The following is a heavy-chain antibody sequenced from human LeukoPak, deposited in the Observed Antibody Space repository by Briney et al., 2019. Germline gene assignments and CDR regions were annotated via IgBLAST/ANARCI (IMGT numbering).Heavy chain of an antibody. V-gene: IGHV4-34*01. D-gene: IGHD2-21*02. Sequence: PSETLSLTCAVYIESFSGYYWTWIRQPPGTGLEWIGEINHSGSTNYNPSLKRRVTISADTSKNQFSLTLSSVTAADTAMYYCARVRGDLSIDFWGQGNLVTVS. CDR3: ARVRGDLSIDF. CDR1: IESFSGYY. CDR2: INHSGST. J-gene: IGHJ4*02.